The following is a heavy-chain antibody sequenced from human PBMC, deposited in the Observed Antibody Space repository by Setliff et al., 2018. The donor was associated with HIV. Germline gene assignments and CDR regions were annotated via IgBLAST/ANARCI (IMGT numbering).Heavy chain of an antibody. D-gene: IGHD3-22*01. J-gene: IGHJ4*02. CDR1: GYTFINYY. CDR2: LNPSGGST. V-gene: IGHV1-46*01. CDR3: ARVGPYSSGFYGY. Sequence: ASVKVSCKASGYTFINYYIHWVRQVPGQGLEWMGILNPSGGSTTYALKFQGRVTMTSDTSTSTVYMELSSLRSEDTALYYCARVGPYSSGFYGYWGQGTLVTV.